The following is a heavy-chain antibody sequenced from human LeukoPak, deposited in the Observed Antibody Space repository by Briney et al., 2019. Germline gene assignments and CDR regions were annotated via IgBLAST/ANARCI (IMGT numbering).Heavy chain of an antibody. CDR3: AKDHRSCTSIICPKYFDY. CDR2: ISASSGST. Sequence: GGSLRLSCAASGFTFNNYALSWVRQTPGKGLEWVSGISASSGSTYYADSVKGRFTISRDNSKNTLYLQMNSLRAEDTALYYCAKDHRSCTSIICPKYFDYWGQGTLVTVSS. D-gene: IGHD2-2*01. J-gene: IGHJ4*02. CDR1: GFTFNNYA. V-gene: IGHV3-23*01.